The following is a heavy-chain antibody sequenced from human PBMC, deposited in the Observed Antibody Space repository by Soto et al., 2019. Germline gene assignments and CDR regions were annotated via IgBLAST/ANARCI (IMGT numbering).Heavy chain of an antibody. CDR2: VQSNHVT. Sequence: PGGSLRLSCQVSGFTFGSYAMSWVRQAPGKGLEWVALVQSNHVTYYADSVRGRFTVSRDNSKNTLYLQMNRLRAEDTAVYYCARDRDGYSSFDYWGHGTLVTVSS. V-gene: IGHV3-23*01. J-gene: IGHJ4*01. CDR1: GFTFGSYA. CDR3: ARDRDGYSSFDY. D-gene: IGHD5-18*01.